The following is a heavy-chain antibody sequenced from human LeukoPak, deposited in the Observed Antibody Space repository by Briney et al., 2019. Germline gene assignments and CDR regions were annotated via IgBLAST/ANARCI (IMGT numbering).Heavy chain of an antibody. V-gene: IGHV3-7*01. Sequence: PGGSLRLSCAASGFTFSSSWMTWVHQTPGKGLEWVANIKEDGSEKYYVDSVKGRFTISRDNAKNSLYLQMNSLRAEDTALYYCATDVGADWGQGTLVTVSS. CDR1: GFTFSSSW. CDR3: ATDVGAD. J-gene: IGHJ4*02. CDR2: IKEDGSEK.